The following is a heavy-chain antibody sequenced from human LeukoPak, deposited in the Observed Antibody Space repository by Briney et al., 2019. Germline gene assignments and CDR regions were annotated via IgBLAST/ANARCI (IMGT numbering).Heavy chain of an antibody. CDR3: ARGYDFWSGYTPLDY. V-gene: IGHV4-59*01. D-gene: IGHD3-3*01. J-gene: IGHJ4*02. Sequence: PSETLSLTCTVPGGSISSYYWSWIRQPPGKGLEWMGYIYYSGSTNYNPSLKSRVTISVDTSKHQFSLKLSSVTAADTAVYYCARGYDFWSGYTPLDYWGQGTLVTVSS. CDR2: IYYSGST. CDR1: GGSISSYY.